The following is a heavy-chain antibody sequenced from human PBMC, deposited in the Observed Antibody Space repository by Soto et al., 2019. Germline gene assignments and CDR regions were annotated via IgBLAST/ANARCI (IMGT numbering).Heavy chain of an antibody. J-gene: IGHJ3*02. Sequence: SETLSLTCTVSGGSISSGGYYWSWIRQHPGKGLEWIGYIYYSGSTYYNPSLKSRVTISVDTSKNQFSLKLSSVTAADTAVYYCARGGPHTPAFDIWGQGTMVTVSS. D-gene: IGHD2-15*01. CDR2: IYYSGST. V-gene: IGHV4-31*03. CDR3: ARGGPHTPAFDI. CDR1: GGSISSGGYY.